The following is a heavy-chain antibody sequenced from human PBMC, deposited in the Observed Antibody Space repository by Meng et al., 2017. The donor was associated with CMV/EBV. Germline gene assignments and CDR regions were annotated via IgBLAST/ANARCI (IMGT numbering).Heavy chain of an antibody. CDR3: ARDSDSSGYYGAFDI. CDR2: ISGSGGST. V-gene: IGHV3-23*01. J-gene: IGHJ3*02. CDR1: GFTFSSYA. Sequence: GESLKISCAASGFTFSSYAMSWVRQAPGKGLEWVSAISGSGGSTYYADSVKGRFTISRDNAKNTLYLQMNSLRAEDTAVYYCARDSDSSGYYGAFDIWGQGTMVTVSS. D-gene: IGHD3-22*01.